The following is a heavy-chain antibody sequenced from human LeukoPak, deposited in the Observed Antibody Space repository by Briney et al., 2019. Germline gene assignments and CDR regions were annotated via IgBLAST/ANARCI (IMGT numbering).Heavy chain of an antibody. CDR2: IIPLFHTA. V-gene: IGHV1-69*13. CDR3: ARSTEYHTSTWYIY. D-gene: IGHD6-13*01. Sequence: GPSAKLSCKASGGAFNNHAISWVRQAPGPGIGWMGGIIPLFHTANYAQKFQGRVTITADESTSTAYMDLRSLKSEDTAVYYCARSTEYHTSTWYIYWGQGTLVTVSS. CDR1: GGAFNNHA. J-gene: IGHJ4*02.